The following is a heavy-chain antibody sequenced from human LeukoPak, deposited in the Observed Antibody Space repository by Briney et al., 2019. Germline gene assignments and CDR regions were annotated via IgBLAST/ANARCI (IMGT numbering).Heavy chain of an antibody. CDR2: ITSDGFST. Sequence: GGSLRLSCTASGFSFSATWMHWVRQSPGKGLVWVARITSDGFSTTYAESVKGRFTISRDSAKNTLYLQMNSLRVEDTAIYYCARDWYHATDYWGQGALVTVSS. J-gene: IGHJ4*02. D-gene: IGHD1-14*01. CDR1: GFSFSATW. CDR3: ARDWYHATDY. V-gene: IGHV3-74*03.